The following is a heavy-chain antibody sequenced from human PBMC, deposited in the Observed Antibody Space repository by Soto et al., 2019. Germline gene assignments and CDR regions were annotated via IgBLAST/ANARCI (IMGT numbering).Heavy chain of an antibody. D-gene: IGHD6-19*01. CDR1: GGSISSSSYY. CDR3: ARGIAVAGSEQDAFDI. CDR2: IDYSGST. J-gene: IGHJ3*02. V-gene: IGHV4-39*01. Sequence: QLQLQESGPGLVKPSETLSLTCTVSGGSISSSSYYWGWIRQPPGKGLEWIGSIDYSGSTYYNPSLKSRVTISVDTSKNQFSLKLSSVTAADTAVYYCARGIAVAGSEQDAFDIWGQGTMVTVSS.